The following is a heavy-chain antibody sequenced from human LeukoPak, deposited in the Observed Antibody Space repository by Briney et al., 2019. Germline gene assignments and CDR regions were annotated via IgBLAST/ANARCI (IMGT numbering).Heavy chain of an antibody. CDR3: AKDGDIIAVAGTFYYYYYMDV. D-gene: IGHD6-19*01. Sequence: GGSLRLSCAASGFTFSSYGMHWVRQAPGKGLEWVAFIRYDGSNKYYADSVKGRFTISRDNSKNTLYLQMNSLRAEDTAVYYCAKDGDIIAVAGTFYYYYYMDVWGKGTTVTVSS. V-gene: IGHV3-30*02. J-gene: IGHJ6*03. CDR1: GFTFSSYG. CDR2: IRYDGSNK.